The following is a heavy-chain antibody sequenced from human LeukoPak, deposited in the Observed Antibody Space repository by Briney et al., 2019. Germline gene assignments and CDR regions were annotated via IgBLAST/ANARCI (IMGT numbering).Heavy chain of an antibody. CDR1: GGSISSYQ. CDR3: ARHQGGTYHYDAFDI. D-gene: IGHD1-26*01. CDR2: IYYSGST. V-gene: IGHV4-59*08. J-gene: IGHJ3*02. Sequence: PSETLSLTCNVSGGSISSYQWSWIRQPPGKGLEWIGYIYYSGSTNYNPSLKSRVTISVDTSKNQFSLNLSSVTAADTAVYYCARHQGGTYHYDAFDIWGQGTMVTVSS.